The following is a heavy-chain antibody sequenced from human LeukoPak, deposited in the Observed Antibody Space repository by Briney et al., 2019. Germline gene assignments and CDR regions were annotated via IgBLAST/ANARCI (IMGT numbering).Heavy chain of an antibody. Sequence: SETLSLTCTVSGGSIRSYYWSWIRQPAGGGVEWIGHTYTSVSANYNSSLKSRVTMSVDTSKTQFSLKLSSVTAADTAVYYCARDPGYYGSGTRGAFDIWGQGTMVTVSS. V-gene: IGHV4-4*07. J-gene: IGHJ3*02. D-gene: IGHD3-10*01. CDR1: GGSIRSYY. CDR3: ARDPGYYGSGTRGAFDI. CDR2: TYTSVSA.